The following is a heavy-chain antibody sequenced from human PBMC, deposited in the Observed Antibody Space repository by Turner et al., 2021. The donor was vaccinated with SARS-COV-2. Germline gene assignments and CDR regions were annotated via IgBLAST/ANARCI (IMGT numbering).Heavy chain of an antibody. CDR2: INSDGSST. Sequence: EVQLVESEGGLVQPGGSLRLSCAASGFTFSSYWMHWVRQAPGKGLVWVSRINSDGSSTTYADSVKGRFTISRDNAKNTLYLQMNSLRAEDTAVYYCARLHTSSWYFDYWGQGTLVTVSS. V-gene: IGHV3-74*01. CDR3: ARLHTSSWYFDY. CDR1: GFTFSSYW. J-gene: IGHJ4*02. D-gene: IGHD6-13*01.